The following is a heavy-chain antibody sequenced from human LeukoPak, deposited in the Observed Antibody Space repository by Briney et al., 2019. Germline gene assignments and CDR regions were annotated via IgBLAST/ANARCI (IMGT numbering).Heavy chain of an antibody. Sequence: GASVKVSCKASGYTFTSYGICWVRQAPGQGLEWMGWISAYNGNTNYAQKLQGRVTMTTDTSTSTAYMELRSLRSDDTAVYYCARDPNYDYVWGSYRAELDYWGQGTLVTVSS. D-gene: IGHD3-16*02. CDR2: ISAYNGNT. CDR3: ARDPNYDYVWGSYRAELDY. J-gene: IGHJ4*02. V-gene: IGHV1-18*01. CDR1: GYTFTSYG.